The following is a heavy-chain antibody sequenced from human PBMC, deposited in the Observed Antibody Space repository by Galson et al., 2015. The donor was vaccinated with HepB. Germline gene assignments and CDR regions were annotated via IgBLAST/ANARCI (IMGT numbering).Heavy chain of an antibody. Sequence: SVKVSCKASGYTFSSYPITWVRQAPGQGLEWMGWISPYNRDTNYARKVQGRVTMTTDTFTSTAYMELRSLRSDDTAVYYCARGGFVAAVSGTQNNWFDPWGQGTQVTVSS. V-gene: IGHV1-18*01. CDR2: ISPYNRDT. CDR3: ARGGFVAAVSGTQNNWFDP. J-gene: IGHJ5*02. D-gene: IGHD2-15*01. CDR1: GYTFSSYP.